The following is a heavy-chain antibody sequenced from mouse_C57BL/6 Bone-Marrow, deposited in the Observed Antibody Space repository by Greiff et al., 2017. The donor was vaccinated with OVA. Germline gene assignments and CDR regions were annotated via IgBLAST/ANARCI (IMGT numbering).Heavy chain of an antibody. Sequence: VKLQQSGAELARPGASVKLSCKASGYTFTSYGISWVKQRTGQGLEWIGEIYPRSGNTYYNEKFKGKATLTADKSSSTAYMELRSLTSEDSAVYFCARRGAWFAYWGQGTLVTVSA. V-gene: IGHV1-81*01. CDR1: GYTFTSYG. CDR2: IYPRSGNT. J-gene: IGHJ3*01. CDR3: ARRGAWFAY.